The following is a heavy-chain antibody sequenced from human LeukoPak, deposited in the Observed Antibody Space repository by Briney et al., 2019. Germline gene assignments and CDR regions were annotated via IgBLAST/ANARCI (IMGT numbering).Heavy chain of an antibody. J-gene: IGHJ3*01. CDR2: ISSNGGST. D-gene: IGHD1-26*01. CDR3: VKDRIEWDPPYAFDL. Sequence: GGSLRLSCSASGFTFSSYTMHWVRQAPGKGLEYVSPISSNGGSTYYADSVKGRFTISRDNSKNTLYLQMSRLRAEDTAVYYCVKDRIEWDPPYAFDLWGQGTMVTVSS. V-gene: IGHV3-64D*06. CDR1: GFTFSSYT.